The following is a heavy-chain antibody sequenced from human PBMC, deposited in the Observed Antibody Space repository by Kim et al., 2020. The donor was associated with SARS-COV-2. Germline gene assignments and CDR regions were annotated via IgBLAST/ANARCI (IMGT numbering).Heavy chain of an antibody. CDR2: INLTGGAT. Sequence: ASVKVSCKASGYTFTGYYMHWGGQPPGQGLRGMGWINLTGGATNYPQRFQARATLPRDRPFSTPSLDRGSRRPDDTAWFYCRRGIPGTRSWGQGTL. CDR3: RRGIPGTRS. D-gene: IGHD5-18*01. CDR1: GYTFTGYY. J-gene: IGHJ4*02. V-gene: IGHV1-2*02.